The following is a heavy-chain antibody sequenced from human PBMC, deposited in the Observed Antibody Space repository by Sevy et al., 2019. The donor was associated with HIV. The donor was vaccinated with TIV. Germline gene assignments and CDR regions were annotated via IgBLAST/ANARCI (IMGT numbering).Heavy chain of an antibody. CDR2: IDWDGGST. J-gene: IGHJ4*02. Sequence: GGSLRLSCAASGFTFDDYAMHWVRQAPGKGLEWVSRIDWDGGSTYYADSVKGRFTISRDNSKNSLYLQMNSLRAEDTAFYYSAKGSGGSGSYYDSWGQGTLVTVSS. D-gene: IGHD3-10*01. CDR3: AKGSGGSGSYYDS. V-gene: IGHV3-43D*04. CDR1: GFTFDDYA.